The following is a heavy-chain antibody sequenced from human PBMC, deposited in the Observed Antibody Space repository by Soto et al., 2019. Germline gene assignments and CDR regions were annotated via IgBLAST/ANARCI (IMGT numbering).Heavy chain of an antibody. CDR1: GYTFTSYG. Sequence: GASVKVSCKASGYTFTSYGISWVRQAPGQGLEWMGWISAYNGNTNYAQKLQGRVTMTTDTSTSTAYMELRSLRSDDTAVYYCARVRFLEWTYYGMDVWGLGTTVTVSS. CDR3: ARVRFLEWTYYGMDV. D-gene: IGHD3-3*01. CDR2: ISAYNGNT. J-gene: IGHJ6*02. V-gene: IGHV1-18*01.